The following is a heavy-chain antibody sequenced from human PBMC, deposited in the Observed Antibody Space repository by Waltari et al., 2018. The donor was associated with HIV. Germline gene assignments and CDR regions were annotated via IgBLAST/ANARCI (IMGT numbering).Heavy chain of an antibody. CDR1: GYTFTSYG. CDR2: ISATKGNT. D-gene: IGHD2-21*02. J-gene: IGHJ6*02. CDR3: ARDGECDGDCYWFYYYGMEV. V-gene: IGHV1-18*01. Sequence: QVQLVQSGAEVKKPGASVKVSCKASGYTFTSYGISWVRQAPGQGLGWMGGISATKGNTNYAQNPTGRVTMPTNTSTSTAYMEVRSLRSDDTAVYYCARDGECDGDCYWFYYYGMEVWGQGTTVTVSS.